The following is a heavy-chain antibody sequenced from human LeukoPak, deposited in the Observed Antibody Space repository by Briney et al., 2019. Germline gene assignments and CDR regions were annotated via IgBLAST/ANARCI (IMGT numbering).Heavy chain of an antibody. J-gene: IGHJ4*02. CDR2: IRYDGSNK. Sequence: AGGSLRLSCAASGFTFSSYGMHWVRQAPGKGLEWVAFIRYDGSNKYYADSVKGRFTISRDNSKNTLYLQMNSLRAEDTAVYYCAKGSQPLRYFDWPYDYWGQGTLVTVSS. V-gene: IGHV3-30*02. CDR1: GFTFSSYG. CDR3: AKGSQPLRYFDWPYDY. D-gene: IGHD3-9*01.